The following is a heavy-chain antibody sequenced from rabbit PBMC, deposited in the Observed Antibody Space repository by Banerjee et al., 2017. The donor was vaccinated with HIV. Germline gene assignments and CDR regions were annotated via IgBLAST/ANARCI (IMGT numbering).Heavy chain of an antibody. D-gene: IGHD1-1*01. V-gene: IGHV1S45*01. Sequence: LFKPEGSLTLTCTASGFSFSSRYWICWVRQAPGKGLEWIGCMNAGTSGGSYYARWAKGRFTISLDNAQNTVFLQMTSLTAADTATYFCARDQYTSSRGYFDLWGQGTLVTVS. J-gene: IGHJ4*01. CDR3: ARDQYTSSRGYFDL. CDR1: GFSFSSRYW. CDR2: MNAGTSGGS.